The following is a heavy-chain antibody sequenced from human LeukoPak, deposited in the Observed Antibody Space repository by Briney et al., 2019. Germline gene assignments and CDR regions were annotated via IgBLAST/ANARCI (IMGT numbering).Heavy chain of an antibody. D-gene: IGHD3-9*01. V-gene: IGHV4-31*03. Sequence: PSQTLSLTCTVSGGSISSGGYYWSWIRQHPGKGLEWIGYIYYSGSTYYNPSLKSRVTISVDTSKNQFSLKLSSVTAADTAMYYCASGLLTGYYNFVFDYWGQGTLVTVSS. CDR1: GGSISSGGYY. CDR3: ASGLLTGYYNFVFDY. CDR2: IYYSGST. J-gene: IGHJ4*02.